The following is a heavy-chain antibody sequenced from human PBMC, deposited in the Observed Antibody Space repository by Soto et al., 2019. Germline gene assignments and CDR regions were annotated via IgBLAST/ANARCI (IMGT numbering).Heavy chain of an antibody. D-gene: IGHD1-1*01. Sequence: PGGSLRLSCAASGFTFSSYAMSWVRQAPGKGLEWVSAISGSGGSTYYADSVKGRFTISRDNSKNTLYLQMNSLRAEDTAVYYCAKVQQRPNRVVSRQLWDYWGQGTLVTVSS. V-gene: IGHV3-23*01. CDR1: GFTFSSYA. J-gene: IGHJ4*02. CDR3: AKVQQRPNRVVSRQLWDY. CDR2: ISGSGGST.